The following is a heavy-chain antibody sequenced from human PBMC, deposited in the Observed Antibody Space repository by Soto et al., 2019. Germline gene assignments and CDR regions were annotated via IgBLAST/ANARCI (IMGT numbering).Heavy chain of an antibody. J-gene: IGHJ6*03. CDR1: GFTFSSYG. D-gene: IGHD2-2*01. V-gene: IGHV3-33*01. CDR3: ARDDGYCSSTSCYYYYYYMDV. Sequence: GGSLRLSCAASGFTFSSYGMHWVRQAPGKGLEWVAVIWYDGSNKYYADSVKGRFTISRDNSKNTLYLQMNSLRAEDTAVYYCARDDGYCSSTSCYYYYYYMDVWGKGTTVTVSS. CDR2: IWYDGSNK.